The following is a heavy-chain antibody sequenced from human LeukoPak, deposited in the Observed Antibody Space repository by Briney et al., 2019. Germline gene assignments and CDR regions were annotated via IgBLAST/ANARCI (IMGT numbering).Heavy chain of an antibody. V-gene: IGHV3-30*02. CDR1: GFTFSSYG. J-gene: IGHJ4*02. Sequence: PGGSLRLSCAASGFTFSSYGMHWVHQAPGKGLEWVAVIWYDGSNKYYADSVKGRFTISRDNSKNTLYLHMSSLRAEDTALYYCTKDSCSGTSCYRFDYWGQGTLVTVSS. CDR2: IWYDGSNK. CDR3: TKDSCSGTSCYRFDY. D-gene: IGHD2-2*02.